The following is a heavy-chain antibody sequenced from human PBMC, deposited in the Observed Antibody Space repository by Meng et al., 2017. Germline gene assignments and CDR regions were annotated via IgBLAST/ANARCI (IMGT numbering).Heavy chain of an antibody. CDR3: ARDPHYYDSRGEFDP. CDR2: IIPILGIA. J-gene: IGHJ5*02. D-gene: IGHD3-22*01. V-gene: IGHV1-69*04. CDR1: GGTFSSYA. Sequence: QVMLFQSWAVGKKAGAPVKVSGKGSGGTFSSYAISLVRQAPGQGLEWMGRIIPILGIANYEQKFQGRVTITADKSTSTAYMELSSLRSEDTAVYYCARDPHYYDSRGEFDPWGQGTLVTVSS.